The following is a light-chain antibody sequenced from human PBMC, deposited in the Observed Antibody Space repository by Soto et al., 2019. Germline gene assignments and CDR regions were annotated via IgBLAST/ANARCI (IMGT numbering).Light chain of an antibody. CDR3: SSYAASYTSVV. CDR2: DVT. V-gene: IGLV2-11*01. CDR1: SSDVADYNY. Sequence: QSVLTQPRSVSGSPGQSVTISCTGASSDVADYNYVSWHQQHPGKAPKLMIYDVTKRPSGVPDRFSGSKSGNTASLTISGLQAEDEADFYCSSYAASYTSVVFGGGTKLTVL. J-gene: IGLJ2*01.